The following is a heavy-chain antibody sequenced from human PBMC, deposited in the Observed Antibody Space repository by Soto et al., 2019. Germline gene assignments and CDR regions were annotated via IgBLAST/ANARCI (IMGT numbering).Heavy chain of an antibody. CDR2: IVLGSGNT. Sequence: SVKVSCKASGFTFSNSAVQWVRQARGQSIERIGWIVLGSGNTNYAQKNRERVTITRDMSTGTAYMVLISLGFLFTAVYYCAAHESSTYSGRYVAFDTWG. CDR3: AAHESSTYSGRYVAFDT. J-gene: IGHJ5*01. CDR1: GFTFSNSA. V-gene: IGHV1-58*01. D-gene: IGHD5-12*01.